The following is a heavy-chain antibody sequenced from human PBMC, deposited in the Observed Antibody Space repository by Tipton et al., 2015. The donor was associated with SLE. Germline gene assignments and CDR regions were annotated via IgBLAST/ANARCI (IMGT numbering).Heavy chain of an antibody. Sequence: TLSLTCAVYGGSFNGYSWSWIRQPPGKGLEWIGEINDSGITDYKSSLKSRVTISVDTSKNQFSLKLSSVTAADTAMYYCARARDYWGQGTLVTVSS. V-gene: IGHV4-34*01. CDR3: ARARDY. CDR1: GGSFNGYS. J-gene: IGHJ4*02. CDR2: INDSGIT.